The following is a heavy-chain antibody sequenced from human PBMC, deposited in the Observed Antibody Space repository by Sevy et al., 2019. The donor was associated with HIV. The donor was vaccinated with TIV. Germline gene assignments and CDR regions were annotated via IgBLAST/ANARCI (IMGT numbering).Heavy chain of an antibody. CDR2: IRSETGGWTT. Sequence: GGSLRLSCAASGLSFSNAWMAWVRQAPGKGLEWVGRIRSETGGWTTDFAAFAKGKFTISRDDPKNTLYLQMNSLKTEDTAVYYCAIDHRRDGMIVVPFEKWGLGTLVNVSS. CDR3: AIDHRRDGMIVVPFEK. J-gene: IGHJ4*02. D-gene: IGHD3-22*01. V-gene: IGHV3-15*01. CDR1: GLSFSNAW.